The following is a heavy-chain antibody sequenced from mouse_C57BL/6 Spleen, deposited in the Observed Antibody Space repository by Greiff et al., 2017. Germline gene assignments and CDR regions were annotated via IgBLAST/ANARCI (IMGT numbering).Heavy chain of an antibody. D-gene: IGHD2-1*01. Sequence: EVQLQQSGPELVKPGASVKISCKASGYTFTDYYMNWVKQSHGKSLEWIGDINPNNGGTSYNQKFKGKATLTVDKSSSTAYMELRSLTSEDSAVYYCARAVTKGWFAYWGQGTLVTVSA. CDR1: GYTFTDYY. CDR3: ARAVTKGWFAY. J-gene: IGHJ3*01. CDR2: INPNNGGT. V-gene: IGHV1-26*01.